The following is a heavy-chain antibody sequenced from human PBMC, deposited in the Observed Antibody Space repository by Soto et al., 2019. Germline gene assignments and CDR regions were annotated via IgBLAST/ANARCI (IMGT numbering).Heavy chain of an antibody. J-gene: IGHJ4*02. CDR1: GDSVSCNRAA. D-gene: IGHD6-13*01. CDR2: TYYRSKWFT. V-gene: IGHV6-1*01. Sequence: QVHLQQPGPGLVKPSQTLALTCSVSGDSVSCNRAAWNWLRQSPSIGREWLGRTYYRSKWFTDSAVSVKSRITINPDTSKNQFSLQLNSLTPEDTAVYYWARYASAEGYYFDYWGQGTLVTVSS. CDR3: ARYASAEGYYFDY.